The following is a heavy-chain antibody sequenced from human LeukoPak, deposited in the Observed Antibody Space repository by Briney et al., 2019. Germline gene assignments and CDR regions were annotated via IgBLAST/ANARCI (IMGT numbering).Heavy chain of an antibody. J-gene: IGHJ3*02. CDR3: AKDRLGTLDAFDI. Sequence: GGSLRLSCAASGFTFSSYGMHWVRQAPGKGLEWMAVISYDGNNKYYADSVKGRFTISRDNSKNTLYLQINSLRAEDTAVYYCAKDRLGTLDAFDIWGQGTMVTVSS. D-gene: IGHD3-9*01. CDR1: GFTFSSYG. CDR2: ISYDGNNK. V-gene: IGHV3-30*18.